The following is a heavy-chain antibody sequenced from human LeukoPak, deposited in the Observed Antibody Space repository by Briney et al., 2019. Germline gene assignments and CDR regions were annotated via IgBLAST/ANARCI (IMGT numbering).Heavy chain of an antibody. V-gene: IGHV3-30*18. CDR1: GFTFSSYG. J-gene: IGHJ4*02. Sequence: GGSLRLSCAASGFTFSSYGMHWVRQAPGKGLEWVAVISYDGSNKYYADSVKGRFTISRDNSKNTLYLQMNSLRAEDTAVYYCAKDPGGELLPYYFDYWGQGTLVTVSS. D-gene: IGHD1-26*01. CDR3: AKDPGGELLPYYFDY. CDR2: ISYDGSNK.